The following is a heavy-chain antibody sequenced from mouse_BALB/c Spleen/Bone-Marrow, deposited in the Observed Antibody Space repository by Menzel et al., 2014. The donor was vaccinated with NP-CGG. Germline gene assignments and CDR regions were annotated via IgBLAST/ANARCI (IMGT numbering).Heavy chain of an antibody. CDR1: GYSFTGYS. V-gene: IGHV1-18*01. CDR2: INPYNGGT. D-gene: IGHD2-4*01. J-gene: IGHJ4*01. CDR3: ARDYDYGNYAMDY. Sequence: VHVKQSGPELVKPGASMKISCKASGYSFTGYSMNWVKQSHGKNLEWIGLINPYNGGTSYNQKFKGKATMTVDKSSSTAYMELPSLTSEDSAVYYCARDYDYGNYAMDYWGQGTSVTVSS.